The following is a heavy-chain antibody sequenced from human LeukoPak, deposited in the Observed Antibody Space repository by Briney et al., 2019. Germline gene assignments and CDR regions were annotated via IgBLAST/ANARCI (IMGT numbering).Heavy chain of an antibody. J-gene: IGHJ4*02. CDR1: GFTFGSYW. D-gene: IGHD3-10*01. CDR2: ISGDGGT. Sequence: GGSLRLSCVASGFTFGSYWMHWVRQAPGKGAAWVSRISGDGGTYYADSVKGRFTISRDNAKNTRYLQMNSLRAEDTAVYYCARDLVSGSGSYGHWGQGTLVTVSS. CDR3: ARDLVSGSGSYGH. V-gene: IGHV3-74*01.